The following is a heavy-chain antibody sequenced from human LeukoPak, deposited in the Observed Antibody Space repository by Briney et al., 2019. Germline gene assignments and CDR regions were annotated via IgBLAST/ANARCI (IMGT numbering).Heavy chain of an antibody. CDR2: IYPGDSIT. V-gene: IGHV5-51*01. Sequence: RGESLKISCKGSGYSFTNYWIHWVRQMPGKGLEWMGVIYPGDSITTYSPSFEGQVSFSVDKSISTAYLQWSSLEASDTAMYFCARRGPRDDLWSGYRAFDIWGQGTTVTVSS. D-gene: IGHD3-3*01. J-gene: IGHJ3*02. CDR1: GYSFTNYW. CDR3: ARRGPRDDLWSGYRAFDI.